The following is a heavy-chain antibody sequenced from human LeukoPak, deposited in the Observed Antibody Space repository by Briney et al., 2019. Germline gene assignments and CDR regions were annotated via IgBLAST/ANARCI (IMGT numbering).Heavy chain of an antibody. CDR3: AAGFLYYDSSGHLGP. CDR1: GGSISSYY. Sequence: SETLSLTCTVSGGSISSYYWSWIRQPPGKGLEWIGYIYTSGSTNYNPSLKSRVTISVDTSKNQFSLKLSSVTAADTAVYYCAAGFLYYDSSGHLGPWGQGTLITVSS. J-gene: IGHJ5*02. V-gene: IGHV4-4*09. CDR2: IYTSGST. D-gene: IGHD3-22*01.